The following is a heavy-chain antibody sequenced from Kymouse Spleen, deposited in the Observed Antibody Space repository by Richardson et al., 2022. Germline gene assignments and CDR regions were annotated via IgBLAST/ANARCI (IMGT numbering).Heavy chain of an antibody. CDR2: IYYSGST. D-gene: IGHD3-10*01. CDR3: ARDYYGPRGWFDP. J-gene: IGHJ5*02. Sequence: QLQLQESGPGLVKPSETLSLTCTVSGGSISSSSYYWGWIRQPPGKGLEWIGSIYYSGSTYYNPSLKSRVTISVDTSKNQFSLKLSSVTAADTAVYYCARDYYGPRGWFDPWGQGTLVTVSS. V-gene: IGHV4-39*01. CDR1: GGSISSSSYY.